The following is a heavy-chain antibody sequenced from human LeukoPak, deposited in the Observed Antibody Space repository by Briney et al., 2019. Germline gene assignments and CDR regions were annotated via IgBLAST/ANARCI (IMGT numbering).Heavy chain of an antibody. Sequence: GGSLRLSCAVSGFNVSSSYMSWVRQAPGKGLEWVSVIYREDKAYYADSVKGRFTISRDNSRNTLYLQMNSLRDEDTAVYYCTKVDDGIISYGYFDYWGQGTLVTVSS. D-gene: IGHD3-16*01. CDR3: TKVDDGIISYGYFDY. V-gene: IGHV3-53*01. J-gene: IGHJ4*02. CDR2: IYREDKA. CDR1: GFNVSSSY.